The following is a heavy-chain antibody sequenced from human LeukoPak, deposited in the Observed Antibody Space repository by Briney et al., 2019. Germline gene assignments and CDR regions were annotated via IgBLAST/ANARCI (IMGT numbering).Heavy chain of an antibody. CDR2: IFHTGST. J-gene: IGHJ4*02. CDR3: ARDTMTTVDY. CDR1: GDSISSGNY. V-gene: IGHV4-38-2*02. Sequence: SETLSLTCTVSGDSISSGNYWGWIRQPPGKGLEWIGSIFHTGSTYFNLSLKSRVTISVDTSKNQFSLRLSSVTAADTAVYYCARDTMTTVDYWGQGTLVTVSS. D-gene: IGHD4-17*01.